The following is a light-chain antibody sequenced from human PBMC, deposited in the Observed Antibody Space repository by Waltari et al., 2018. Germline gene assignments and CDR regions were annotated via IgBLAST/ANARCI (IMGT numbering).Light chain of an antibody. CDR2: DVS. V-gene: IGLV2-14*03. CDR3: SSYVSSDTLEL. J-gene: IGLJ2*01. Sequence: HSALTQPASVSGSPGQSITISCTGTSSDVGGYNYVSWYQHHPGKAPKLMIFDVSNRPSGVSSRFSGSKSGNTASLTISGLQAEDEADYYCSSYVSSDTLELFGGGTSLTVL. CDR1: SSDVGGYNY.